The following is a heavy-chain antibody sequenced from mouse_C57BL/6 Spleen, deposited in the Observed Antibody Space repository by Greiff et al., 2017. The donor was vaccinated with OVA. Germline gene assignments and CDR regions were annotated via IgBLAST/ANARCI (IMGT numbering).Heavy chain of an antibody. D-gene: IGHD1-1*01. J-gene: IGHJ2*01. Sequence: QVQLQQPGAELVKPGASVKLSCKASGYTFTSYWMQWVKQRPGQGLEWIGEIDPSDSYTNYNQKFKGKATLTVDTSSSTAYMQLSSLTSEDSAVYFCARGGTTVVAPGFFDYWGQGTTLTVSS. CDR3: ARGGTTVVAPGFFDY. CDR2: IDPSDSYT. CDR1: GYTFTSYW. V-gene: IGHV1-50*01.